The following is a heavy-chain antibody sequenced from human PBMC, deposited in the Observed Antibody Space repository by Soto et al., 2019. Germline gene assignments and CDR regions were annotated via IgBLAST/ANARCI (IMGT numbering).Heavy chain of an antibody. Sequence: PSETLSLTFTVSGGSISSGGYYWSWIRQHPGKGLEWIGYIYYSGSTYYNPSLKSRVTISVDTSKNQFSLKLSSVTAADTAVYYCARELRFGEDYYGMDVWGQGTTVT. CDR3: ARELRFGEDYYGMDV. CDR2: IYYSGST. J-gene: IGHJ6*02. CDR1: GGSISSGGYY. V-gene: IGHV4-31*03. D-gene: IGHD3-10*01.